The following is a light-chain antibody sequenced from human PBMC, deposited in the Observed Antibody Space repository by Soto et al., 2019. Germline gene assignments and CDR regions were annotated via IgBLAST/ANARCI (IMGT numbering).Light chain of an antibody. V-gene: IGKV3-20*01. CDR2: GAS. CDR3: QHYGNEGT. CDR1: QSISSSH. J-gene: IGKJ3*01. Sequence: IVLTQSPGTMSLSTGERATLSCRASQSISSSHLAWYQQKPDQTPWLLIYGASNRATGIPDRFSGSGSGTYFTLTISRLEPEYFAVYYCQHYGNEGTFGPGTQVDLK.